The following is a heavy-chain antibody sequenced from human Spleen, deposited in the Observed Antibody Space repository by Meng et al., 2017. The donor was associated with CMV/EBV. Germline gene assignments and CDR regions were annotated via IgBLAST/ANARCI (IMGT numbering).Heavy chain of an antibody. CDR3: ARGLERGDAGIAVASRPFDY. Sequence: GSLRLSCTVSGGSISRNSYYWGWIRQPPGKGLEWIGSIYYSGSTYYNPSLKSRVIISVDTSKNQFSLKLNSVTAADTAVYYCARGLERGDAGIAVASRPFDYWGQGTLVTVSS. D-gene: IGHD6-19*01. V-gene: IGHV4-39*07. CDR2: IYYSGST. J-gene: IGHJ4*02. CDR1: GGSISRNSYY.